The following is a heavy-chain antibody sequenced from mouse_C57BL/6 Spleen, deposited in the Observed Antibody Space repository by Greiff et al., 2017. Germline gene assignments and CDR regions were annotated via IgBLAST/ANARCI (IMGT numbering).Heavy chain of an antibody. V-gene: IGHV1-26*01. D-gene: IGHD2-3*01. J-gene: IGHJ3*01. CDR3: ARCPYDGPFAY. CDR2: INPNNGGT. Sequence: LVKPGASVKISCKASGYTFTDYYMNWVKQSHGKSLEWSGDINPNNGGTSYNQKFKGKATLTVDKSSSTAYMELRSLTSEDSAVYYCARCPYDGPFAYWGQGTLVTVSA. CDR1: GYTFTDYY.